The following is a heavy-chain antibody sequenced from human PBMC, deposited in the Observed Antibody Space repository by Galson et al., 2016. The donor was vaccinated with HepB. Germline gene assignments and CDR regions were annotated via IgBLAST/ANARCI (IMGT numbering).Heavy chain of an antibody. V-gene: IGHV3-30*18. CDR1: GFFFSNYG. Sequence: SCAASGFFFSNYGMHWVRQAPGKGLAWVAVVSYDGYSKYYADSVKGRFTISRDNSKTTMYLQMNSLRVEDTAVYYCAKDVYTSGSEYGMDVWGQGTTVTVSS. J-gene: IGHJ6*02. D-gene: IGHD3-10*01. CDR2: VSYDGYSK. CDR3: AKDVYTSGSEYGMDV.